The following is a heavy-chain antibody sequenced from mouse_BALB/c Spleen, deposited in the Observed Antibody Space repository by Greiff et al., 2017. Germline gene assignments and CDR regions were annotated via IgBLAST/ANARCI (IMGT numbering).Heavy chain of an antibody. D-gene: IGHD2-4*01. CDR2: INSNGGST. V-gene: IGHV5-6-3*01. CDR1: GFTFSSYG. CDR3: ARDRTMITTGGFDY. J-gene: IGHJ2*01. Sequence: EVQLVESGGGLVQPGGSLKLSCAASGFTFSSYGMSWVRQTPDKRLELVATINSNGGSTYYPDSVKGRFTISRDNAKNTLYLQMSSLKSEDTAMYYCARDRTMITTGGFDYWGQGTTRTVSS.